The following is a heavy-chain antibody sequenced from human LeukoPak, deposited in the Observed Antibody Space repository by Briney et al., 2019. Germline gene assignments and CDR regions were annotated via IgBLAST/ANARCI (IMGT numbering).Heavy chain of an antibody. CDR1: DASINSGGFY. CDR2: IYYSGST. CDR3: ARDYKECSSTSCYEAFDI. V-gene: IGHV4-31*03. Sequence: SETLSLTCSVSDASINSGGFYWTWIRQHPGKGLEWIGYIYYSGSTYYNPSLKSRVTISVDTSKNQFSLKLSSVTAADTAVYYCARDYKECSSTSCYEAFDIWGQGTMVTVSS. J-gene: IGHJ3*02. D-gene: IGHD2-2*01.